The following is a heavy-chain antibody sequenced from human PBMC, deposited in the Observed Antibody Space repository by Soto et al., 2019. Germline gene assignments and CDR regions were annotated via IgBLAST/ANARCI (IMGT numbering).Heavy chain of an antibody. CDR3: AKFFVETGSNSGWPWSFHY. Sequence: EVQLLESGGGLVQPGRSLRLSCAASGFTFSNYAMSWVRQAPGQGLDWVSDISGSGGTTYYADSVKGRFTISRDNSKTTLFLQMNSLRAEDAAVYYCAKFFVETGSNSGWPWSFHYWGQGTLVTVSS. J-gene: IGHJ4*02. D-gene: IGHD6-25*01. CDR2: ISGSGGTT. CDR1: GFTFSNYA. V-gene: IGHV3-23*01.